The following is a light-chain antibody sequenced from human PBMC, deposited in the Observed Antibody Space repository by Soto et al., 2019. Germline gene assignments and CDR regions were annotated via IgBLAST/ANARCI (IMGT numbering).Light chain of an antibody. CDR1: QSISDT. CDR3: QQYNNWPWT. J-gene: IGKJ1*01. Sequence: ELVLTQSPGTLSVSAGESATLSCRASQSISDTLAWYQQKTGQAPRLLIYGASTRAPGLPARLSGSGSGTDLTLTISRLQSEDFAVYYCQQYNNWPWTCGQGTKVDIK. V-gene: IGKV3-15*01. CDR2: GAS.